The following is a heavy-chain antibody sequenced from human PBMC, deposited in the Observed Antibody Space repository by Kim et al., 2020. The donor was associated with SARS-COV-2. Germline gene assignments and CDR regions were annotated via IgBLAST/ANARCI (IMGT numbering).Heavy chain of an antibody. D-gene: IGHD6-13*01. Sequence: AQKLQGRVTMTTDTSTSTAYMELRSLRSDDTAVYYCARLEVSYAAAGLDYWGQGTLVTVSS. CDR3: ARLEVSYAAAGLDY. V-gene: IGHV1-18*01. J-gene: IGHJ4*02.